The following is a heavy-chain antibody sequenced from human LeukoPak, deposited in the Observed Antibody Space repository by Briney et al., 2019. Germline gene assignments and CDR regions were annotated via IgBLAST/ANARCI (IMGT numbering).Heavy chain of an antibody. Sequence: GGSLRLSCAASGFTFDDYAMHWVRQAPGKGLEWVSGISWNSGSIGYADSVKGRFTISRDNAKNSLYLQMNSLRAEDTALYYCAKDQSTSWHSRLDYWGQGTLVTVSS. J-gene: IGHJ4*02. CDR2: ISWNSGSI. CDR1: GFTFDDYA. D-gene: IGHD6-13*01. CDR3: AKDQSTSWHSRLDY. V-gene: IGHV3-9*01.